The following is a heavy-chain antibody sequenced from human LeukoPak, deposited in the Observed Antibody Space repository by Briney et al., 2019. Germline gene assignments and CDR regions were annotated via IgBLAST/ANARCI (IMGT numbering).Heavy chain of an antibody. CDR2: IYTSGST. V-gene: IGHV4-61*02. Sequence: PSETLSLTCTVSGGSISSSSYYWSWIRQPAGKGLEWIGRIYTSGSTNYNPSLKSRVTMSVDTSKNQFSLKLSSVTAADTAVYYCARINYDILTGYFSFDYWGQGTLVTVSS. CDR1: GGSISSSSYY. J-gene: IGHJ4*02. D-gene: IGHD3-9*01. CDR3: ARINYDILTGYFSFDY.